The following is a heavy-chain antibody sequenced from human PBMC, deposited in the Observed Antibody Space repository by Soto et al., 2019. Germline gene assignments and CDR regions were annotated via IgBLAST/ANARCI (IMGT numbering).Heavy chain of an antibody. D-gene: IGHD4-17*01. J-gene: IGHJ6*02. V-gene: IGHV5-10-1*01. CDR3: TTTVTTEDYYYYGMDV. CDR2: IDPSDSYT. CDR1: GYSFTSYW. Sequence: RGESLKISCKGSGYSFTSYWISWVRQMPGKGLEWMGRIDPSDSYTNYSPSFQGHVTISADKSISTAYLQWSSLKASDTAMYYCTTTVTTEDYYYYGMDVWGQGTTVTVSS.